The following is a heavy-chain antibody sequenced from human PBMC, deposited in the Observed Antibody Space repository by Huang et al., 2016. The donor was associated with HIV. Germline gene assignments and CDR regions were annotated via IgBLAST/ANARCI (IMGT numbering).Heavy chain of an antibody. V-gene: IGHV3-30*03. CDR2: ISYDGSNK. D-gene: IGHD6-19*01. CDR3: ALKGDSSGWEYFRH. J-gene: IGHJ1*01. CDR1: GFIFSNYG. Sequence: QVQLVESGGGVVQPGRSLRLSCAASGFIFSNYGMHWVRQAPGNGLEWVALISYDGSNKYYTDSVKGRFSMSRDNSKNTLYLQMNSLRAEDTAVYYCALKGDSSGWEYFRHWGQGTLVTVSS.